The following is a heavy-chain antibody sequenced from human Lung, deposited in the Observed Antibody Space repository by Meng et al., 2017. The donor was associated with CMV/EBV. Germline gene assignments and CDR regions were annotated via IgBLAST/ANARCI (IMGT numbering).Heavy chain of an antibody. J-gene: IGHJ4*02. CDR2: IHPHRGDT. V-gene: IGHV1-2*02. CDR3: ARDNNWGPDY. D-gene: IGHD7-27*01. CDR1: GFTFTAHY. Sequence: ASVKVSCNASGFTFTAHYFHWVRQAPGQGLEWMGWIHPHRGDTNYAQQFQGRVTLTRDTSINTGYTELTRLTSDDTAVYYCARDNNWGPDYWGQGTLVTVSS.